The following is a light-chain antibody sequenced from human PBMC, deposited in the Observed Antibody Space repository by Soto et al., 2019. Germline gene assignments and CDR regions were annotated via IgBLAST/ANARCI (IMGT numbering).Light chain of an antibody. CDR2: ENN. Sequence: QSVLTQPPSVSAAPGQKVTISRSGSSSNIGNSYVSWYQQLPGTAPRLLIYENNKRPSGIPDRFSGSKSGTSATLDITELQTGDEADYYCGTWDSSLSALFGGGTKVTVL. CDR1: SSNIGNSY. CDR3: GTWDSSLSAL. V-gene: IGLV1-51*02. J-gene: IGLJ3*02.